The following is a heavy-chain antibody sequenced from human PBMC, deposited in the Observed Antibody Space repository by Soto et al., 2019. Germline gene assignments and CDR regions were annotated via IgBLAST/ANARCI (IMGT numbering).Heavy chain of an antibody. CDR2: ISYDGSNK. V-gene: IGHV3-30-3*01. Sequence: GGSLRLSCAASGFTFSSCAMHWVRQAPGKGLEWVALISYDGSNKYYADSVKGRFTISRDNSKNTLYLQMNSLRAEGTAVYYCARDKRDLRFLEWSYYFDYWGQGT. J-gene: IGHJ4*02. CDR1: GFTFSSCA. D-gene: IGHD3-3*01. CDR3: ARDKRDLRFLEWSYYFDY.